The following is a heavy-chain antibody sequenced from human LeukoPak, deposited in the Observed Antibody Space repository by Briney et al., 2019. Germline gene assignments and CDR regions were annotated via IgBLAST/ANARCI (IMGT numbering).Heavy chain of an antibody. Sequence: GGSLSLSCAASGFTFSSYGMSWVRQAPGKGLEWVSAISGSGGSTYYADSVKGRFTISRDNSKNTLYLQMNSLRAEDTAVYYCAKDRSRVLYCSGGSCYSDYFDYWGQGTLVTVSS. J-gene: IGHJ4*02. CDR3: AKDRSRVLYCSGGSCYSDYFDY. V-gene: IGHV3-23*01. CDR2: ISGSGGST. CDR1: GFTFSSYG. D-gene: IGHD2-15*01.